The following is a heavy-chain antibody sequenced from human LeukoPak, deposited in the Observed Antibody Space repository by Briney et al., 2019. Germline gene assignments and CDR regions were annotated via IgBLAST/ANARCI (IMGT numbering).Heavy chain of an antibody. J-gene: IGHJ4*02. D-gene: IGHD5-12*01. Sequence: PSETLSLTCTVSGGSISSYYWSWIRQPPGKGLEWIGYIYYSGSTNYNPSLKSRVTISVDTSKNQFSLKLSSVTAADTAVYYCARGQWLRNYWGQGTLVTVSS. V-gene: IGHV4-59*01. CDR1: GGSISSYY. CDR3: ARGQWLRNY. CDR2: IYYSGST.